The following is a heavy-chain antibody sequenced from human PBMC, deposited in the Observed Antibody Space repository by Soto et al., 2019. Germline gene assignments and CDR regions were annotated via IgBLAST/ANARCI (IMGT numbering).Heavy chain of an antibody. CDR3: ARGLVDYSNLDF. CDR2: ISSSGST. J-gene: IGHJ4*02. Sequence: SETLSLTCTVSYCPISSNIYFLVWIRHPPGKGLEWIASISSSGSTYYNPSLKSRVTISVDTSKNQFSLKLTSVTAADTALYYCARGLVDYSNLDFWGQGTLVTVSS. D-gene: IGHD6-13*01. CDR1: YCPISSNIYF. V-gene: IGHV4-39*01.